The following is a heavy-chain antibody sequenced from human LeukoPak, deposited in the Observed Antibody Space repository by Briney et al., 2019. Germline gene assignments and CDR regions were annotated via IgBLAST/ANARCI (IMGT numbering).Heavy chain of an antibody. CDR2: IWYDASRK. CDR3: AKGLAVAGTTPPYYYYGMDV. V-gene: IGHV3-33*03. D-gene: IGHD6-19*01. CDR1: GFSFSSYG. Sequence: GGSLRLSCAASGFSFSSYGIHWVRQAPGKGLEWVSLIWYDASRKYYADSVKGRFTISRDNSKNMVYLQMNSLRAEDTAVYYCAKGLAVAGTTPPYYYYGMDVWGQGTTVAVSS. J-gene: IGHJ6*02.